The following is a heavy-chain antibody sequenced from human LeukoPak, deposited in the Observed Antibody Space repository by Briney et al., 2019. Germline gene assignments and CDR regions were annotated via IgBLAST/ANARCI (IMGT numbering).Heavy chain of an antibody. V-gene: IGHV4-4*02. Sequence: SETLSLTCAVSGGSISSNNWWGWVRQPPGKGLEWIGEINHSGSTNYNPSLKSRVTISVDTSKNQFSLKLSSVTAADTAVYYCARGPRTGYTIFGVVITSGDNWFDPWGQGTLVTVSS. CDR3: ARGPRTGYTIFGVVITSGDNWFDP. CDR2: INHSGST. J-gene: IGHJ5*02. CDR1: GGSISSNNW. D-gene: IGHD3-3*01.